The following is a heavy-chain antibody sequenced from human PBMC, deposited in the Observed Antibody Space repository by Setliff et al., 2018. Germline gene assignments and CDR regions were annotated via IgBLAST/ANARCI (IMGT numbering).Heavy chain of an antibody. J-gene: IGHJ4*02. V-gene: IGHV3-30*07. Sequence: PGGSLRLSCAASGFTFSSYAMHWVRQAPGKGLEWVAVITYDGSNKFYADSVRGRFTVSRDNSRNTLFLQMNSLTAEDTAVFYCVRDSPSSLYNFWSGCSDYWGQGTLVTVSS. D-gene: IGHD3-3*01. CDR2: ITYDGSNK. CDR1: GFTFSSYA. CDR3: VRDSPSSLYNFWSGCSDY.